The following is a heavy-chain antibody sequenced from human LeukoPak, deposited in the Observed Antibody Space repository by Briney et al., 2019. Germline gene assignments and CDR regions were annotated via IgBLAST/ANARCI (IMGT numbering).Heavy chain of an antibody. CDR3: ARGLYYYDSSGYYCDAFDI. Sequence: PSETLSLTCAVYGGSFSGYYWSWIRQPPGKGLEWIGEINHSGSTNYNPSLKSRVTISVDTSKNQFSLKLSSVTAADTAVYYCARGLYYYDSSGYYCDAFDIRGQGTMVTVSS. CDR2: INHSGST. CDR1: GGSFSGYY. J-gene: IGHJ3*02. D-gene: IGHD3-22*01. V-gene: IGHV4-34*01.